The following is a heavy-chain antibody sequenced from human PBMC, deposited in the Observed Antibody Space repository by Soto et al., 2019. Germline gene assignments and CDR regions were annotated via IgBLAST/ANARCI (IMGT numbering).Heavy chain of an antibody. CDR3: ARGSFSSSSSWFDP. D-gene: IGHD6-6*01. Sequence: KTSETLSLTCTVSGGSISSGGYYWSWIRQHPGKGLEWIGYIYYSGRTYYNPSLHSRVSIAVDTTENQFSLKLTSVTAADTSAYYCARGSFSSSSSWFDPWGRGTLVTVSS. J-gene: IGHJ5*02. CDR1: GGSISSGGYY. CDR2: IYYSGRT. V-gene: IGHV4-31*03.